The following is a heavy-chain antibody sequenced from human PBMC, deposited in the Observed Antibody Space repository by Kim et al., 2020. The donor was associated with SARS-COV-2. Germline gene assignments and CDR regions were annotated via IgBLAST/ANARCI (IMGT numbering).Heavy chain of an antibody. D-gene: IGHD2-15*01. J-gene: IGHJ3*02. CDR1: GFTFSSYS. Sequence: GGSLRLSCAASGFTFSSYSMNWVRQAPGKGLEWVSSISSSSSYIYYADSVKGRFTISRDNAKNSLYLQMNSLRAEDTAVYYCARASLYAVVAAPAFDIWGQGTMVTVSS. V-gene: IGHV3-21*01. CDR2: ISSSSSYI. CDR3: ARASLYAVVAAPAFDI.